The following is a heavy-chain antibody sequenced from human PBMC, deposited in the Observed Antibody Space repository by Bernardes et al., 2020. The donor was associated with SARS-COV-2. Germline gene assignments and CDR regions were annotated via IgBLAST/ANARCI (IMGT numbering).Heavy chain of an antibody. CDR2: IYYSSGST. CDR1: SGSISSSYY. J-gene: IGHJ4*02. D-gene: IGHD4-4*01. Sequence: SETLSLTCTVSSGSISSSYYWGWIRQPPGKGLEWIGNIYYSSGSTYYNPSLKSRVTISVDTSKNQFSLKLSSVTAADTAVYYCAKIGLQKYFDCWGQGTLVTVSS. CDR3: AKIGLQKYFDC. V-gene: IGHV4-39*01.